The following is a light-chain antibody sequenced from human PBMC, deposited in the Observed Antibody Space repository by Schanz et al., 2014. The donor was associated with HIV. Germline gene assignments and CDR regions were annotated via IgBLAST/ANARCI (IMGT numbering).Light chain of an antibody. CDR1: QTVNPYS. Sequence: EIVLTQSPGTLSLSPGERATLSCRASQTVNPYSLAWYQQKRGQVPRLLIYSASRRANGIPDRFSGSGSGTDFTLTISRLEPEDFAVYYCQHYGSSFGPGTKVDIK. CDR2: SAS. V-gene: IGKV3-20*01. J-gene: IGKJ3*01. CDR3: QHYGSS.